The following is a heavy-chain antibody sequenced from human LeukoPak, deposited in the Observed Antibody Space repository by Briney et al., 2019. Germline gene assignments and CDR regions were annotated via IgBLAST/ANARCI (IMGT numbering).Heavy chain of an antibody. J-gene: IGHJ6*03. CDR1: GGTFSSYA. V-gene: IGHV1-69*05. Sequence: SVKVSRKASGGTFSSYAISWVRQAPGQGLEWMGGIIPIFGTANYAQKFQGRVTITTDESTSTAYMELSSLRSEDTAVYYCARGEYSSSYYYYYYMDVWGKGTTVTVSS. D-gene: IGHD6-6*01. CDR2: IIPIFGTA. CDR3: ARGEYSSSYYYYYYMDV.